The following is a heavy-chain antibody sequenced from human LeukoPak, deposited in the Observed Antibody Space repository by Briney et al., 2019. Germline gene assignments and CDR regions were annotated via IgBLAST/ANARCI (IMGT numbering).Heavy chain of an antibody. J-gene: IGHJ3*02. CDR2: IRSKANSYAT. CDR3: ARDPVPAATSHDSDAFDI. Sequence: GGSLRLSCAASGFTFSGSAMHWVRQASGKGLEWVGRIRSKANSYATAYAASVKGRFTISRDDSKNTAYLQMNSLRAEDTAVYYCARDPVPAATSHDSDAFDIWGQGTMVTVSS. V-gene: IGHV3-73*01. CDR1: GFTFSGSA. D-gene: IGHD2-2*01.